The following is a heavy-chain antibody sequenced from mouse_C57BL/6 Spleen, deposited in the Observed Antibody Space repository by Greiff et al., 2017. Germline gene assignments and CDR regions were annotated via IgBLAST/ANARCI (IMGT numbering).Heavy chain of an antibody. D-gene: IGHD2-3*01. CDR2: IDPSDSAT. CDR1: GYTFTSYW. J-gene: IGHJ2*01. CDR3: AVDGYYFDY. V-gene: IGHV1-52*01. Sequence: QVQLQQPGAELVRPGSSVKLSCKASGYTFTSYWMHWVKQRPIQGLEWIGNIDPSDSATHYNQKFKDKATLTVDKSSSTAYMQLSSLTSEDSAVYYCAVDGYYFDYWGQGTTLTVSA.